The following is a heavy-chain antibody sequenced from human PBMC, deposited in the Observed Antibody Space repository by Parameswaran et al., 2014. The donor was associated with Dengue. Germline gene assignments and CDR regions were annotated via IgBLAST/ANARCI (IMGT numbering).Heavy chain of an antibody. CDR2: IYSGGST. V-gene: IGHV3-66*01. CDR3: ASSWYFDY. J-gene: IGHJ4*02. D-gene: IGHD6-13*01. Sequence: RWIRQPPGKGLEWVSVIYSGGSTYYADSVKGRFTISRDNSKNTLYLQMNSLRAEDTAVYYCASSWYFDYWGQGTLVTVSS.